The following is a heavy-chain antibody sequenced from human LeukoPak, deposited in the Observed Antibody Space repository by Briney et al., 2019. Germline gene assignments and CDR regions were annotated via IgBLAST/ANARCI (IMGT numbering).Heavy chain of an antibody. V-gene: IGHV4-34*01. D-gene: IGHD3-22*01. CDR1: GGSFSGYY. CDR2: FNHSGST. Sequence: SETLSLTCAVYGGSFSGYYWTWIRQPPGKGLEWIGEFNHSGSTNYNPSLKSRVTISVDTSKNQFSLKLRSVTAADSAVYYCARGPTTYYYDGSGYYYFDYWGQGTLVPVSS. J-gene: IGHJ4*02. CDR3: ARGPTTYYYDGSGYYYFDY.